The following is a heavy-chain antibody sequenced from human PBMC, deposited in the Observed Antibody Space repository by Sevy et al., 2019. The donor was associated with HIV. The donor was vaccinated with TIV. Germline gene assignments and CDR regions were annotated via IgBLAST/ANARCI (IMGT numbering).Heavy chain of an antibody. CDR1: GGSISSGSYY. D-gene: IGHD1-26*01. J-gene: IGHJ5*02. CDR2: IYISGST. Sequence: SETLSLTCTVSGGSISSGSYYWSWLRQPAGKGLEWIGRIYISGSTNYNPSLKSRVTISLDTSKNQLSLKLSSVTAADTAMYYCARFVSGSYVSWFDPWGQGTLVTVSS. CDR3: ARFVSGSYVSWFDP. V-gene: IGHV4-61*02.